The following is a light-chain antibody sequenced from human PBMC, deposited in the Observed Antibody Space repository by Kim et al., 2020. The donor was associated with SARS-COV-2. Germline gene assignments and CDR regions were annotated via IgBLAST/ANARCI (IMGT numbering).Light chain of an antibody. CDR3: ETWDSESQV. Sequence: QPVLTQSSSASASLGSSVKLTCTLSSGHSSYNIAWHQQQPGKAPRYLMKLEGGGNFNLGSGIPDRFSGSSSRADRHLTISNLQSDDEADYYCETWDSESQVFGGGTQLTVL. CDR2: LEGGGNF. J-gene: IGLJ3*02. CDR1: SGHSSYN. V-gene: IGLV4-60*03.